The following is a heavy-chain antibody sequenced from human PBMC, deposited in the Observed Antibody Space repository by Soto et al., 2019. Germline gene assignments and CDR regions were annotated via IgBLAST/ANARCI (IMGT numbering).Heavy chain of an antibody. CDR1: GYTFPGHH. J-gene: IGHJ1*01. V-gene: IGHV1-46*01. CDR3: ARQP. CDR2: INPSVGRA. Sequence: GASVKVSCKASGYTFPGHHIHWVREAPGQGLESVGIINPSVGRASYAQKFQGRATMTRDTSTSTVYMELSSLRSEDTPVYDRARQPWG.